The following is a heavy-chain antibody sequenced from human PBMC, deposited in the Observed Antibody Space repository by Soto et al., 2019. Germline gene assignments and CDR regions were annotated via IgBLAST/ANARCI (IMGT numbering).Heavy chain of an antibody. CDR2: LTPYDGKT. Sequence: ASVKVSCKAFGYTFTSYAVSWVRQAPGQGLEWMGWLTPYDGKTNYAQHLQGRVAVTIDTSTDTAYMDLRSLRSDDTAVYYCATVVGAVPHWRQGTQVTVSS. CDR3: ATVVGAVPH. J-gene: IGHJ4*02. D-gene: IGHD1-26*01. V-gene: IGHV1-18*01. CDR1: GYTFTSYA.